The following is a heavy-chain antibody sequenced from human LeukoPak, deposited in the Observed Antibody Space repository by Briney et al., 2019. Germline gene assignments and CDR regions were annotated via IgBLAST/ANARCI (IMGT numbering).Heavy chain of an antibody. CDR2: INAGNGNT. CDR3: AREGHASGNYFSGWFDP. J-gene: IGHJ5*02. CDR1: GYIFTNYA. Sequence: ASVTVSCKASGYIFTNYAIHWVRQAPGQGLEWMGWINAGNGNTKYSQKFQGRVSITRYTSANTVYMELSSLRSKDTAVYYCAREGHASGNYFSGWFDPWGQGTLVTVSS. D-gene: IGHD3-10*01. V-gene: IGHV1-3*01.